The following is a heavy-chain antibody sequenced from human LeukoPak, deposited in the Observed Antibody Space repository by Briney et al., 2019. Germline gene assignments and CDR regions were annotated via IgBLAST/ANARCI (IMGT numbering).Heavy chain of an antibody. J-gene: IGHJ6*03. D-gene: IGHD6-13*01. CDR2: IYYSGST. CDR1: GGSISSYY. Sequence: SETLSLTCTVSGGSISSYYWSWIRQPPGKGLEWIGYIYYSGSTNYNPSLKSRVTISVDTSKNQFSLKLSSVTAADTAVYYCAGARQQLVLSYYYYMDVWGKGTTVTVSS. V-gene: IGHV4-59*01. CDR3: AGARQQLVLSYYYYMDV.